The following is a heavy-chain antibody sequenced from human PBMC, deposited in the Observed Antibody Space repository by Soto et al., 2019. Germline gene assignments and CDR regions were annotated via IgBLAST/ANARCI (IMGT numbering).Heavy chain of an antibody. J-gene: IGHJ4*02. CDR3: ASDLGGPDY. CDR2: LSSDGFGA. CDR1: GFSLSPYW. D-gene: IGHD3-16*01. Sequence: DLEESGGGLVQPGGSLRRSCAASGFSLSPYWMHWVRQVPGRGLEWVARLSSDGFGAAYADSVKGRFLISRDIARNTPSLQMNSLRADDTAVYYCASDLGGPDYWGRGTSVTVSS. V-gene: IGHV3-74*03.